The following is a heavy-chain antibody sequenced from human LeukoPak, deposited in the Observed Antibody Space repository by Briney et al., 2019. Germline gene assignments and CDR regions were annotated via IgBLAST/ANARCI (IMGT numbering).Heavy chain of an antibody. V-gene: IGHV3-23*01. J-gene: IGHJ4*02. CDR3: AKDSLRGYSGYDPTPFDY. CDR2: ISGSGGST. CDR1: GFTFSSYA. D-gene: IGHD5-12*01. Sequence: GGSLRLSCAASGFTFSSYAMNWVRRAPGKGLEWVSAISGSGGSTYYADSVKGRFTISRDNSKNTLYLQMNSLRAEDTAVYYCAKDSLRGYSGYDPTPFDYWGQGTLVTVSS.